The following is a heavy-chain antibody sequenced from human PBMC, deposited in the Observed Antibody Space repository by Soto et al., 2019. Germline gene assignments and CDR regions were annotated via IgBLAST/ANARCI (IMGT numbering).Heavy chain of an antibody. CDR1: GFTFSNYG. CDR3: AKAPSSDCNSGACSLRS. V-gene: IGHV3-23*01. J-gene: IGHJ5*02. D-gene: IGHD2-21*01. CDR2: ISGGNT. Sequence: EVQLLESGGGLVQPGGSLRLSCAASGFTFSNYGMSWVRQAPGKGLEWVSSISGGNTFYAGSVKGRFTISRDNSKNTLYLQMNSLTAEDTAVYYRAKAPSSDCNSGACSLRSWGQGTLVTVSS.